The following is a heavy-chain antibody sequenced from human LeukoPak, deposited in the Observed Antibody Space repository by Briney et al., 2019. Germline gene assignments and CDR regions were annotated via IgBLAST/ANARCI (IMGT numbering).Heavy chain of an antibody. V-gene: IGHV3-30*03. Sequence: GRSLRLPCAASGFTFSNYGVHWVRQAPGRGLEWVAVISYDGSDKYYADSVKGRFTISRDNSKNTLYLEMNSLRAEDTAVYYCARIISSTWIIDYWGQGTLVTVSS. J-gene: IGHJ4*02. CDR3: ARIISSTWIIDY. CDR2: ISYDGSDK. CDR1: GFTFSNYG. D-gene: IGHD6-13*01.